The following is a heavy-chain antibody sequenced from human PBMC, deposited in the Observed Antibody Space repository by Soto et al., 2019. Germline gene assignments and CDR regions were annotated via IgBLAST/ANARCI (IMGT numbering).Heavy chain of an antibody. J-gene: IGHJ4*02. CDR2: IVVASGNT. V-gene: IGHV1-58*01. CDR1: GFTLTNSI. D-gene: IGHD1-26*01. Sequence: QMQLVQSGPEVKKPGTSVKVSCKASGFTLTNSIVQWVRQARGQPLEWIGWIVVASGNTYYSQKFQERGTITRDMSTSRAYMELSSLRSEDTAAFYCVAGRAREIRATYFDTWGQGTLVTVSS. CDR3: VAGRAREIRATYFDT.